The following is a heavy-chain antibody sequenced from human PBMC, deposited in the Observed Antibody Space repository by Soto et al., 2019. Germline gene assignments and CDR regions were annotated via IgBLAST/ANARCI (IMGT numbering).Heavy chain of an antibody. CDR1: GGSFTTYY. CDR3: ARDVHCSGGNCQGYYFDY. Sequence: PSETLSLTCTVSGGSFTTYYWSWIRQPAGRGLEWIGRIHSSGSSDYSPSLKSRVAMSVDTSKNQVSLKMRSVTAADTAVYYCARDVHCSGGNCQGYYFDYWGRGALVTVSS. D-gene: IGHD2-15*01. V-gene: IGHV4-4*07. J-gene: IGHJ4*02. CDR2: IHSSGSS.